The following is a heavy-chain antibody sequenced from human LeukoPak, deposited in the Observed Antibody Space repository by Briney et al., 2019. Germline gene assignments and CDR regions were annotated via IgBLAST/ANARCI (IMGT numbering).Heavy chain of an antibody. CDR1: GFTFGDNA. Sequence: GGSLRLSCTASGFTFGDNAMTWVRQAPGRGLEWVGFIRSKTYGETTEYAASVKGRFTISRDDSKSIAYLQMNSLKSEDTAVYYCTRGIAKTGMNRWGQGTLVTVSA. D-gene: IGHD6-19*01. CDR3: TRGIAKTGMNR. V-gene: IGHV3-49*04. CDR2: IRSKTYGETT. J-gene: IGHJ5*02.